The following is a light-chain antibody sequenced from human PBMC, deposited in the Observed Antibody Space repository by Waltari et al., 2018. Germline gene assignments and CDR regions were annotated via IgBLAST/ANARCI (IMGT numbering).Light chain of an antibody. J-gene: IGLJ3*02. V-gene: IGLV3-21*02. CDR1: NIESNN. CDR2: DEG. CDR3: QVWDSSGDPGV. Sequence: YVLAQPPSVSVAPGQTAGITCGGDNIESNNVHWYKQKPGQAPVLAVYDEGHRPSGIPERVAGSNSGNTATLTSSRVEAGDEADYYCQVWDSSGDPGVFGGGTKLTVL.